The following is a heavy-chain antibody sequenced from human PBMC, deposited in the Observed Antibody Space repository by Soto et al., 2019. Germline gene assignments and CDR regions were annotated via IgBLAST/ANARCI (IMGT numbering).Heavy chain of an antibody. CDR1: GFAFGAYS. V-gene: IGHV3-48*04. CDR3: VRRDGGGTAIKGFDI. CDR2: ISSTSTTI. Sequence: GGSLRLSCAASGFAFGAYSMNWVRQAPGKGLECVAYISSTSTTIYYADSVKGRFTISRDNAKNSLDLQMNSLRAEDTALYYCVRRDGGGTAIKGFDIWGQGTMVTVSS. D-gene: IGHD1-1*01. J-gene: IGHJ3*02.